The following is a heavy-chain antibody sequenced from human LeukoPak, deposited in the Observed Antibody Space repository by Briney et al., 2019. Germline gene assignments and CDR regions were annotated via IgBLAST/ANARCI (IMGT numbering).Heavy chain of an antibody. D-gene: IGHD4-17*01. CDR3: ARDGRGDYGDYNYFHY. J-gene: IGHJ4*02. V-gene: IGHV1-18*01. CDR1: GYTFTSYG. CDR2: ISAYNGNT. Sequence: GASVKVSFKASGYTFTSYGISWVRQAPGQGLEWMGWISAYNGNTNYAQKLQGRVTMTTDTSTSTAYMELRSLRSDDTAVYYCARDGRGDYGDYNYFHYWGQGTLVTVSS.